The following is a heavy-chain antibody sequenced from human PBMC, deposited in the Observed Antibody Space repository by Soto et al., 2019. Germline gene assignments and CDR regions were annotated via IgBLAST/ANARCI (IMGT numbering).Heavy chain of an antibody. Sequence: QVQLVQSGAEVKKPGSSVKVSCKASGDTDTNYVISWVRQAPGQGLEWMGGIFPKFGTTYYAQKLQDRLTITADESTSTVYMQLSSLRLDDTAVYYCEAEMTFGKLSVVWGQGTTVTVSS. D-gene: IGHD3-16*02. V-gene: IGHV1-69*01. J-gene: IGHJ6*02. CDR1: GDTDTNYV. CDR2: IFPKFGTT. CDR3: EAEMTFGKLSVV.